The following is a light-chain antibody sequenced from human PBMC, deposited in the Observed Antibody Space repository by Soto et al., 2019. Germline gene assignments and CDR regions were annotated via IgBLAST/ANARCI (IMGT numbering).Light chain of an antibody. J-gene: IGKJ4*01. CDR3: QQLNSYPLT. Sequence: DIQLTQSPSFLSASVGDRVTITCRASQGISSYLAWYQQKPGKAPKLLIYAASTLQSGVPSRFSGSGSGTEFTLKISSLQPEDFATYYCQQLNSYPLTFGGGIKVDIK. V-gene: IGKV1-9*01. CDR2: AAS. CDR1: QGISSY.